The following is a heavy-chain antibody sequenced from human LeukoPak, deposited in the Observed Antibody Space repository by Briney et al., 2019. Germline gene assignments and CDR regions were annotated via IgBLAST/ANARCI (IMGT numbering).Heavy chain of an antibody. J-gene: IGHJ4*02. V-gene: IGHV1-2*02. Sequence: HWASVEVSCKASGYTSTGYYMHWVRQAPGQGLEWMGWINPNSGGTNYAQKFQGRVTMTRDTSISTAYMELSRLRSDDTAVYYCARITITMVRGVINDYWGQGTLVTVSS. CDR1: GYTSTGYY. CDR3: ARITITMVRGVINDY. CDR2: INPNSGGT. D-gene: IGHD3-10*01.